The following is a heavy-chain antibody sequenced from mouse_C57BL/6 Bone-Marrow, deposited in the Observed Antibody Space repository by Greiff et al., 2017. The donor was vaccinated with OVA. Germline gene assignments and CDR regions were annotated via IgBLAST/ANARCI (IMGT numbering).Heavy chain of an antibody. D-gene: IGHD1-2*01. CDR2: IYPGSGST. J-gene: IGHJ2*01. CDR3: ASEFGLTTAAY. Sequence: QVQLQQPGAELVKPGASVKMSCKASGYTFTSYWITWVKQRPGQGLEWIGDIYPGSGSTNYNEKFKSKATLTVDTSSSTASMQLSSLTSEVSAVYYCASEFGLTTAAYWRQGPTLTVSS. V-gene: IGHV1-55*01. CDR1: GYTFTSYW.